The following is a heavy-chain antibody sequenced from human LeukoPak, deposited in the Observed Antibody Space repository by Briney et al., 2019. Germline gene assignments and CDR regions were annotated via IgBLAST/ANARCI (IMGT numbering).Heavy chain of an antibody. CDR3: ARGGNIAAAGSFDY. J-gene: IGHJ4*02. V-gene: IGHV4-61*01. CDR1: GGSVSSGSNY. CDR2: IYSRGSTT. Sequence: SETLSLTCTVSGGSVSSGSNYWSWIRQPPGKRLEWIGFIYSRGSTTNYNPSLKSRVTISRDTSKNQFSLKLSSVTAADTAVYYCARGGNIAAAGSFDYWGQGTLVTVSS. D-gene: IGHD6-13*01.